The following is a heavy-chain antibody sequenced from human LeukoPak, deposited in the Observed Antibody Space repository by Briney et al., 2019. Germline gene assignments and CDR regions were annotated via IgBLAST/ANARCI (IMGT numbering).Heavy chain of an antibody. V-gene: IGHV3-7*05. CDR1: GFTFSNYW. J-gene: IGHJ5*02. CDR3: ARASDPWLQLT. CDR2: IKQDGSEK. D-gene: IGHD5-24*01. Sequence: GGSLRLSCAASGFTFSNYWMIWVRQAPGKGLEWVGNIKQDGSEKRYADSVRGRFSISRDNAQTSLYLQMNSLRSEDTAVYYCARASDPWLQLTWGQGTLVTVSS.